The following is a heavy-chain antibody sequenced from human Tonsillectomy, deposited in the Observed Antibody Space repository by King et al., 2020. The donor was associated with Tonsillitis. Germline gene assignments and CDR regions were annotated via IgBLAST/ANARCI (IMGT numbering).Heavy chain of an antibody. Sequence: VQLQESGPGLVKPSQTLSLTCTVSGGSISSGSYYWRWIRQPAGQGLEWIGRIYTSGSTNYNPSLKSRVTMSVDTSKNQFSLKLSSVTAADTAVYYCASETLYYYGSGSGYFQHWGQGTLVTVSS. V-gene: IGHV4-61*02. D-gene: IGHD3-10*01. CDR1: GGSISSGSYY. J-gene: IGHJ1*01. CDR3: ASETLYYYGSGSGYFQH. CDR2: IYTSGST.